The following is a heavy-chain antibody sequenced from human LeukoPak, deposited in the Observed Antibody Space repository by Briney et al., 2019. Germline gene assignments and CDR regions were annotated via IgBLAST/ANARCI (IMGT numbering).Heavy chain of an antibody. D-gene: IGHD1-26*01. CDR1: GFTFSTYA. V-gene: IGHV3-23*01. J-gene: IGHJ4*02. CDR3: AKEWEYYFDY. Sequence: GGSLRLSCAASGFTFSTYAMSWVRQAPGKGLEWVSAINGRGGSTYYADSVKGRFTISRDNAKNSLYLQMNSLRAEDTAVYYCAKEWEYYFDYWGQGTLVTVSS. CDR2: INGRGGST.